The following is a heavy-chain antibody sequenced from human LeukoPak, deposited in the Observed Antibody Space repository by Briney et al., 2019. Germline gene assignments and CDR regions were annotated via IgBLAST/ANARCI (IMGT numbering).Heavy chain of an antibody. J-gene: IGHJ4*02. CDR3: VRGGVTGSGTYYVLN. CDR2: INNDGSTT. V-gene: IGHV3-74*01. D-gene: IGHD3-10*01. CDR1: GFTFSSYW. Sequence: GESLKISCAASGFTFSSYWMHWVRQVPGKGLVWVSRINNDGSTTRYADSVKGRFTISRDNAKNTVYLQMNSLRAEDTAVYYCVRGGVTGSGTYYVLNWGQGTLITVSS.